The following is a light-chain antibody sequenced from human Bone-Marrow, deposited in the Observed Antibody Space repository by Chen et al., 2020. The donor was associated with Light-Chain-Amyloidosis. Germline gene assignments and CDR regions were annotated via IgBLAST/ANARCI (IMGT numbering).Light chain of an antibody. J-gene: IGLJ2*01. Sequence: SYELTQPPSVSVSPGQTARLTCSGDDLPTKYAYWYQQKPGQAPVLVIHRDTERPSGISERFSGSRSGTTATLTISGVQAEDEADYHDQSADSSGTYEVIFGGGTKLTVL. V-gene: IGLV3-25*03. CDR1: DLPTKY. CDR2: RDT. CDR3: QSADSSGTYEVI.